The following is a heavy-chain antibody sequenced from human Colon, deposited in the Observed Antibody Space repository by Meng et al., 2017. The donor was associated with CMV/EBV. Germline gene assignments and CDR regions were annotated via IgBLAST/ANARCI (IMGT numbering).Heavy chain of an antibody. V-gene: IGHV3-30-3*01. J-gene: IGHJ4*02. CDR1: GFTFSSDA. Sequence: GFTFSSDAMHWVRQAPGKGLEWGEVISYEGSNKYYAESVKGRFTISRDNSKNTLYLQMNSLRAEETAVYYCARVIGPWSSSSLFDYWGQGTLVTVSS. D-gene: IGHD6-6*01. CDR2: ISYEGSNK. CDR3: ARVIGPWSSSSLFDY.